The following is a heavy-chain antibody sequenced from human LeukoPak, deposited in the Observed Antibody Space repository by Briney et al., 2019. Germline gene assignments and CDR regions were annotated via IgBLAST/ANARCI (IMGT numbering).Heavy chain of an antibody. Sequence: GGSLRLSCAASGFTFSSYAMSWVRQAPGKRLEWVSAISGSGGSTYYADSVKGRFTISRDNYKNTLYLQMNSLRAEDTAVYYCAKEEGSSGWYNWFDPWGQGTLVTVSS. V-gene: IGHV3-23*01. D-gene: IGHD6-19*01. J-gene: IGHJ5*02. CDR3: AKEEGSSGWYNWFDP. CDR2: ISGSGGST. CDR1: GFTFSSYA.